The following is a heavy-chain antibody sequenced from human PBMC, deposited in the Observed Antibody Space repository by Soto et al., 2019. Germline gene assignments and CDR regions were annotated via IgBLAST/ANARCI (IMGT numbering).Heavy chain of an antibody. CDR1: GYTFTSYN. Sequence: QVQLVQSGAEVKKPGASVKVSCKASGYTFTSYNIHWVRQAPGQGLEWVGMINPRGFFTTYARKFRGRVTMTGYTSTSVGYMELTNLRSEDTAVYYCERAAGQFGELFWFDPWGQGTLVSVSS. CDR2: INPRGFFT. D-gene: IGHD3-10*01. V-gene: IGHV1-46*01. J-gene: IGHJ5*02. CDR3: ERAAGQFGELFWFDP.